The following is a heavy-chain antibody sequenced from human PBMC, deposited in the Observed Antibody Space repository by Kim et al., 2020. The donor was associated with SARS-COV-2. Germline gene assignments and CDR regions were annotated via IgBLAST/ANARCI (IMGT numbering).Heavy chain of an antibody. J-gene: IGHJ6*02. CDR2: ISYDGSNK. CDR3: ARDPDYGDYELVYYYGMDV. D-gene: IGHD4-17*01. V-gene: IGHV3-33*05. CDR1: GFTFSSYG. Sequence: GGSLRLSCAASGFTFSSYGMHWVRQAPGKGLEWVAVISYDGSNKYYADSVKGRFTISRDNSKNTLYLQMNSLRAEDTAVYYCARDPDYGDYELVYYYGMDVWGQGTTVTVSS.